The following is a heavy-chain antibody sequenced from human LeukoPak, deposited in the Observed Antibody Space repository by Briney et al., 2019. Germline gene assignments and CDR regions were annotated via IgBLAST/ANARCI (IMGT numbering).Heavy chain of an antibody. CDR2: ISSSGGTT. CDR1: GFTFNSYG. CDR3: AKRVCSSVSCPFDH. V-gene: IGHV3-23*01. J-gene: IGHJ4*02. Sequence: GGSLRLSCAASGFTFNSYGIYWVRQAPGKGLEWVSTISSSGGTTSYTDSGKGRFTISRDNSKNTLYLQMNGLRAADTAIYYCAKRVCSSVSCPFDHWGQGTLVTVSS. D-gene: IGHD2-2*01.